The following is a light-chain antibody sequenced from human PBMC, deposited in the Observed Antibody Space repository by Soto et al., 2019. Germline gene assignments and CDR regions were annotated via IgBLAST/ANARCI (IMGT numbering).Light chain of an antibody. Sequence: QSVLTRPPSSSGTPGQRVTISFSGSSSNIGSNTVNLYQQLPGTAPTLLIYSNNQRPSGVPARFSGSKSGTSASLAISGLQSEDEADYYCAAWGDSLNGYGFGTGTKVTVL. J-gene: IGLJ1*01. CDR3: AAWGDSLNGYG. CDR2: SNN. CDR1: SSNIGSNT. V-gene: IGLV1-44*01.